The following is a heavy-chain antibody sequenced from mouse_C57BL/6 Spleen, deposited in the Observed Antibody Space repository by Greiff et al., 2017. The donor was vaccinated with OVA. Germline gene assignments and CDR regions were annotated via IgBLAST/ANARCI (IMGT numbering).Heavy chain of an antibody. D-gene: IGHD2-1*01. CDR3: ARGYGNYAWFAY. CDR2: ISDGGSYT. Sequence: DVKLVESGGGLVKPGGSLKLSCAASGFTFSSYAMSWVRQTPEKRLEWVATISDGGSYTYYPDNVKGRFTISRDNAKNNLYLQMSHLKSEDTAMYYCARGYGNYAWFAYWGQGTLVTVSA. CDR1: GFTFSSYA. J-gene: IGHJ3*01. V-gene: IGHV5-4*03.